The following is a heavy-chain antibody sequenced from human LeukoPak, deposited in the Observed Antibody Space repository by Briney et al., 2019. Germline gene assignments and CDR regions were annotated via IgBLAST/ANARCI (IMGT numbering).Heavy chain of an antibody. J-gene: IGHJ4*02. D-gene: IGHD6-13*01. Sequence: SETLSLTCAVYGGSFSGYYWSWIRQPPGKGLEWIGEINHSGSTNYNPSLKSRVTISVDTSKNQFSLKLSSVTAADTAVYYCARVVLTGYSSSWYSHSGYYYLHFDYWGQGTLVTVSS. CDR3: ARVVLTGYSSSWYSHSGYYYLHFDY. V-gene: IGHV4-34*01. CDR1: GGSFSGYY. CDR2: INHSGST.